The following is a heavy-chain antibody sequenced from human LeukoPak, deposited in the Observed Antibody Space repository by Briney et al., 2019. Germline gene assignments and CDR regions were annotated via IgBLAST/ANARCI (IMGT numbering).Heavy chain of an antibody. D-gene: IGHD2-2*01. Sequence: SETLSLTCTVSGDSMSSNYYYWGWIRQPPGKGLEWIGTVYFTGSPYYNPSLKSRVTISVDTSETQFSLTLSSVTAADTAVYFCARHLVVPATTYYYYCMDVWGKGTTVTVSS. V-gene: IGHV4-39*01. CDR3: ARHLVVPATTYYYYCMDV. CDR1: GDSMSSNYYY. J-gene: IGHJ6*03. CDR2: VYFTGSP.